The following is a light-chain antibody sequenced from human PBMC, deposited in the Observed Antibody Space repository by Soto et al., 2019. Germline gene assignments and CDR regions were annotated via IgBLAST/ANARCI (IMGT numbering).Light chain of an antibody. CDR2: ADN. J-gene: IGLJ2*01. CDR3: QSYDTSLSGVI. V-gene: IGLV1-40*01. Sequence: QSVLTQTPSVSGAPGQKITMSCTGSSSNIGAGYDVRWYQQIPGAAPRLLIYADNNRPSGVPDRFSASKSGTSASLAITGLQGEDEANYYCQSYDTSLSGVIFGAGTKLTVL. CDR1: SSNIGAGYD.